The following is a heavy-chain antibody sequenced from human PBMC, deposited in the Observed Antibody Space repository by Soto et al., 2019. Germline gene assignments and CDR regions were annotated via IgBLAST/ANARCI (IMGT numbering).Heavy chain of an antibody. Sequence: EVQLVESGGGLVQPGGSLRLSCAASGFTVSSNYMSWVRQAPGKGLEWVSVIYSGGSTYYADSVKGRFTISRHNSKNTLYLQMNSRRAEDTAVYYCARGWRASYYYYCGMDVWGQGTTVTVSS. CDR1: GFTVSSNY. J-gene: IGHJ6*02. V-gene: IGHV3-53*04. CDR3: ARGWRASYYYYCGMDV. CDR2: IYSGGST.